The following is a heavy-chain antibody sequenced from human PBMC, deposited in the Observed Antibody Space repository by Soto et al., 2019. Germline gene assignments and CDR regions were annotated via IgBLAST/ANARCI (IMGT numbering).Heavy chain of an antibody. CDR2: IYYSAST. Sequence: PSETLSLTCTVSGGSFSSYYWSWIRQPPGKGLEWIGYIYYSASTNYSPSLKSRVTISVDTSKNQFSLNLSSVTAADTAVYYCARPYCSSTSCYSPSRQNWFDPWGQGTLVTVSS. J-gene: IGHJ5*02. CDR3: ARPYCSSTSCYSPSRQNWFDP. V-gene: IGHV4-59*08. D-gene: IGHD2-2*01. CDR1: GGSFSSYY.